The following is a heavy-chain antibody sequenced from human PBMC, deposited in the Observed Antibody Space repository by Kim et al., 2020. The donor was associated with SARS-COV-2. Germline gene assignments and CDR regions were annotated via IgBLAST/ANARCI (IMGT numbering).Heavy chain of an antibody. D-gene: IGHD3-22*01. CDR2: ISSSGSTI. CDR3: ARKYYYDSSGYYPIGY. CDR1: GFTFSSYE. V-gene: IGHV3-48*03. J-gene: IGHJ4*02. Sequence: GGSLRLSCAASGFTFSSYEMHWVRQAPGKGLEWVSYISSSGSTIYYADSVKGRFTISRDNAKTSLYLQMNSLRAEDTAVYYCARKYYYDSSGYYPIGYWGQGTLVTVSS.